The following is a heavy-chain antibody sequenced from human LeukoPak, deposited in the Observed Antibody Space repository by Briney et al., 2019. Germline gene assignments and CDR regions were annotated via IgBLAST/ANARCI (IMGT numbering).Heavy chain of an antibody. CDR3: VKAEWGYSGYDYSDQ. V-gene: IGHV3-64D*09. D-gene: IGHD5-12*01. CDR2: ISSNGVST. CDR1: GFTFSRNA. J-gene: IGHJ4*02. Sequence: GGSLRLSCSASGFTFSRNAMHWVRQAPGKGLEYVSTISSNGVSTFYADSVKGRFTICRDNSKNTLYLQMSSLRAEDTAVYYCVKAEWGYSGYDYSDQWGQGTLVTVSS.